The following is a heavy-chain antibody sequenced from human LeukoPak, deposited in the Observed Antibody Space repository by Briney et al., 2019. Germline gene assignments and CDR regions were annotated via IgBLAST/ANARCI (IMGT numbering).Heavy chain of an antibody. CDR1: GGSISSSSYY. V-gene: IGHV4-39*07. Sequence: SETLSLTCTVSGGSISSSSYYWGWIRQPPGKGLEWIGSIYYSGSTYYNPSLKSRVTISVDTSKNQFSLKLSSVTAADTAVYYCARVYDSSGYGIAYWGQGTLVTVSS. J-gene: IGHJ4*02. CDR2: IYYSGST. CDR3: ARVYDSSGYGIAY. D-gene: IGHD3-22*01.